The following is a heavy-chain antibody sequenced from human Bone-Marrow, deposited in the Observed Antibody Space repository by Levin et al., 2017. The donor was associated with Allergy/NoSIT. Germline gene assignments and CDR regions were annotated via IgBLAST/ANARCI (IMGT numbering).Heavy chain of an antibody. D-gene: IGHD2-15*01. CDR3: ARDNKYCSGGSCPPGAFDI. CDR2: ISSSGSTI. V-gene: IGHV3-11*01. CDR1: GFTFSDYY. J-gene: IGHJ3*02. Sequence: GESLKISCAASGFTFSDYYMSWIRQAPGKGLEWVSYISSSGSTIYYADSVKGRFTISRDNAKNSLYLQMNSLRAEDTAVYYCARDNKYCSGGSCPPGAFDIWGQGTMVTVSS.